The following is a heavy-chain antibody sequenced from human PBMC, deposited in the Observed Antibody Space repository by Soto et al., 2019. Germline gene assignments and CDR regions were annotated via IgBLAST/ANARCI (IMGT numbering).Heavy chain of an antibody. Sequence: DVQLVESGGGLVKPGGSLRLSCAASGFTFSSYNMNWVRQAPGKGLEWVSSISAVSTYMYYADSVKGRFTISRDNDKKSLYLQMISRRAEDSAVYYCARDRSRRDGLSPNGFDPWGQGTLVTVSA. J-gene: IGHJ5*02. V-gene: IGHV3-21*01. CDR1: GFTFSSYN. CDR3: ARDRSRRDGLSPNGFDP. D-gene: IGHD4-17*01. CDR2: ISAVSTYM.